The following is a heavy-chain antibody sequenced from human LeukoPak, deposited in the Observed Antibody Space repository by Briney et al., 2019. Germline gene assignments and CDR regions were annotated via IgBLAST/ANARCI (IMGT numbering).Heavy chain of an antibody. J-gene: IGHJ3*02. CDR3: ARDSTYSGSFDAFDI. CDR2: ISAYNGNT. V-gene: IGHV1-18*01. Sequence: GASVKVSCKASGYTFTSYGISWVRQAPGQGLEWMGWISAYNGNTNYAQKLQGRVTMTTDTPTSTAYMELRSLRSDDTAVYYCARDSTYSGSFDAFDIWGQGTMVTVSS. D-gene: IGHD1-26*01. CDR1: GYTFTSYG.